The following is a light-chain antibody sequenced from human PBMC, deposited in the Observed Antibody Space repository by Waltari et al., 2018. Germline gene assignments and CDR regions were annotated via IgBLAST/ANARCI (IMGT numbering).Light chain of an antibody. Sequence: QSVLTQPPSASGTPGQRVTISCSGSNSNIGSHTVNWYQHLPGTAPKLLIYNNSQRPSGVPDRYSGSKSGTSASLAISGLQSEDEADYYCEAWDDSLNGVVFGGGTKLTVL. CDR1: NSNIGSHT. V-gene: IGLV1-44*01. CDR2: NNS. J-gene: IGLJ2*01. CDR3: EAWDDSLNGVV.